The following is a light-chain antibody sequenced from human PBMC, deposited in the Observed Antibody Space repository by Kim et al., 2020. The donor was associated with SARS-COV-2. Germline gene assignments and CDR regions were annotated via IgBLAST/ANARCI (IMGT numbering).Light chain of an antibody. CDR3: QQYYSYPYT. CDR2: AAS. J-gene: IGKJ2*01. CDR1: QGISSY. Sequence: AIRVIQSPSSLSVSTGDTVTITCRASQGISSYLAWYQQKPGKAPKLLVYAASTLQSGVPSRFSGRGSGTDFTLPITCLQSEDFATYYCQQYYSYPYTFGLGTKLEI. V-gene: IGKV1-8*01.